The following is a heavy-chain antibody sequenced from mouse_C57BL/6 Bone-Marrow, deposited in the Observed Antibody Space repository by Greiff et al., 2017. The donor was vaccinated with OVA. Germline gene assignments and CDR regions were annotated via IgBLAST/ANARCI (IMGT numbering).Heavy chain of an antibody. CDR1: GFTFSSYT. J-gene: IGHJ2*01. Sequence: EVMLVESGGGLVKPGGSLKLSCAASGFTFSSYTMSWVRQTPEKRLEWVATISGGGGNTYYPDSVKGRFTISRDNAKNTLYLQMSSLRSEDTALYYCARPPYGNYPYYFDYWGQGTTLTVSS. CDR3: ARPPYGNYPYYFDY. V-gene: IGHV5-9*01. D-gene: IGHD2-1*01. CDR2: ISGGGGNT.